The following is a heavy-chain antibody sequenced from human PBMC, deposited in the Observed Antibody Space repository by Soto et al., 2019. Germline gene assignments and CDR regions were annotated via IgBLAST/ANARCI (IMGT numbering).Heavy chain of an antibody. CDR3: SSGYYYYPAFDI. CDR1: GYTLTELS. CDR2: FDPEDGET. J-gene: IGHJ3*02. D-gene: IGHD3-22*01. Sequence: ASVKVSCKVSGYTLTELSMHWVRQAPGKGLEWMGGFDPEDGETIYAQKFQGRVTMTEDTSTDTAYMELSSLRSEDTAVYYCSSGYYYYPAFDIWGQGTMVTVSS. V-gene: IGHV1-24*01.